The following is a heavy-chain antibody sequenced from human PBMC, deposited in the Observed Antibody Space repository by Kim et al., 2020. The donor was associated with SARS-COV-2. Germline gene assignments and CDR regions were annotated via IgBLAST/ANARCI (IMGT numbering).Heavy chain of an antibody. CDR3: AKGSGGSGRRSEVDY. V-gene: IGHV3-30*02. J-gene: IGHJ4*02. D-gene: IGHD3-10*01. Sequence: DPVKGRFTISRDNSKNTLYLQMNSLRAEDTAVYYGAKGSGGSGRRSEVDYWGQGTLVTGSS.